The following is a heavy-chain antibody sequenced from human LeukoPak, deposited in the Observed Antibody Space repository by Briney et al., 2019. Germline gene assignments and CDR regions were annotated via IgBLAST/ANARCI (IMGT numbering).Heavy chain of an antibody. D-gene: IGHD3-9*01. V-gene: IGHV3-30*18. CDR1: GFTFSTYG. CDR2: ILYDGSLK. J-gene: IGHJ4*02. Sequence: PGGSLRLSCEASGFTFSTYGMYWVRQAPGKGLEWVSLILYDGSLKYYADSVKGRFTISRGNSENRLYLQMNSLRAEDTAVYYCAKGLATYYDILTGEYFDYWGQGTLVTVSS. CDR3: AKGLATYYDILTGEYFDY.